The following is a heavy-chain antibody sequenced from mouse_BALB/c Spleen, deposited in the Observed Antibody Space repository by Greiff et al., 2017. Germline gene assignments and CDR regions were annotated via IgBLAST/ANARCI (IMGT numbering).Heavy chain of an antibody. J-gene: IGHJ3*01. Sequence: EVMLVESGGGLVKPGGSLKLSCAASGFTFSDYYMYWVRQTPEKRLEWVATISDGGSYTYYPDSVKGRFTISRDNAKNNLYLQMSSLKSEDTAMYYCAREYSSGYWFAYWGQGTLVTVSA. V-gene: IGHV5-4*02. CDR1: GFTFSDYY. D-gene: IGHD3-1*01. CDR2: ISDGGSYT. CDR3: AREYSSGYWFAY.